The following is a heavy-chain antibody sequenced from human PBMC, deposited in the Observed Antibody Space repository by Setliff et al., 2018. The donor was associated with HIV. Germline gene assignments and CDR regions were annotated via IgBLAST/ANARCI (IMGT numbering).Heavy chain of an antibody. CDR2: ISASGSS. CDR1: GGSISSYC. J-gene: IGHJ5*02. CDR3: ARRIDNSGSLPAKNWFDT. Sequence: SETLSLTCTVSGGSISSYCWNWIRQPPGKGLEWIGYISASGSSLYNPSLQSRVSISIDTSKNQFSLKLSSVTAADTAVYYCARRIDNSGSLPAKNWFDTWGQGRLVTVS. D-gene: IGHD3-10*01. V-gene: IGHV4-4*09.